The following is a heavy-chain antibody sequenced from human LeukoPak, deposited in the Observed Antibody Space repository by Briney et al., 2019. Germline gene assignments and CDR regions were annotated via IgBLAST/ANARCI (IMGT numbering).Heavy chain of an antibody. CDR3: ARVQRHVTIFGVVKGTPGWYFDL. Sequence: PSQTLSLTCTVSGGSISSGGYYWSWIRQHPGKGLEWIGYIYYSGSTYYNPSLKSRVTISVDTSKNQFSLKLSSVTAADTAVYYCARVQRHVTIFGVVKGTPGWYFDLWGRGTLVTVSS. CDR2: IYYSGST. V-gene: IGHV4-31*03. CDR1: GGSISSGGYY. D-gene: IGHD3-3*01. J-gene: IGHJ2*01.